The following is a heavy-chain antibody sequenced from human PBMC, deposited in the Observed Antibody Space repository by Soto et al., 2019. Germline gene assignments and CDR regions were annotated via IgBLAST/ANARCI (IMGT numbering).Heavy chain of an antibody. V-gene: IGHV1-46*01. J-gene: IGHJ1*01. CDR2: VNPSGGST. D-gene: IGHD2-15*01. CDR1: GYLFTAYS. Sequence: ASVKVSCKASGYLFTAYSMHWVRLAPGQGLEWMGVVNPSGGSTKYAQNFQGRVTMTRDTSTTTIYMDLSSLRSDDTAIYYCAREENCSGGTCYSEYFHRWGQGTLVTVSS. CDR3: AREENCSGGTCYSEYFHR.